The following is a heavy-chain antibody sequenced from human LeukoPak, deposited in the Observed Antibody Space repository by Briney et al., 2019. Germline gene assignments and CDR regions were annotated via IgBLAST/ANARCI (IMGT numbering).Heavy chain of an antibody. Sequence: ASVKVSCKASGYTFTSYGISWVRQAPGQGLEWMGWISAYNGNTNYAQKLQGRVTMTTDTSTSTAYMELRSLRSDDTAVYYCAREGRDYYDSSGYYYVYYFDYWGQGTLVTVSS. CDR2: ISAYNGNT. V-gene: IGHV1-18*01. CDR3: AREGRDYYDSSGYYYVYYFDY. CDR1: GYTFTSYG. J-gene: IGHJ4*02. D-gene: IGHD3-22*01.